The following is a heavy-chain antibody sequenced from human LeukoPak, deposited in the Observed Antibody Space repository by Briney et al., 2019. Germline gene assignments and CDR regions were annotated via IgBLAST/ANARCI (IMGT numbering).Heavy chain of an antibody. CDR2: MYYSGST. V-gene: IGHV4-59*01. CDR3: ARQQQLVPWCLEH. J-gene: IGHJ5*02. Sequence: XETLSLTCTVSGGSISNYYWSWIRQPPGKGLEWVGYMYYSGSTNYNTSLKRRVTISLDTSKNQFSLNLSSVTDADTAVYYCARQQQLVPWCLEHWGQGTLVTVSS. D-gene: IGHD6-13*01. CDR1: GGSISNYY.